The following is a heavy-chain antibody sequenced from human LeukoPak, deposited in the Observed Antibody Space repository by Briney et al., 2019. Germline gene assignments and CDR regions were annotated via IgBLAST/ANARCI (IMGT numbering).Heavy chain of an antibody. J-gene: IGHJ6*02. CDR1: GFSVSSNH. CDR2: SYSGGSA. Sequence: PGGSLRLSCAASGFSVSSNHMSWVRQAPGKGLEWVSVSYSGGSAYYSDSVKGRFTISRDRSKNTVYLQMNSLRVEDTAVYYCAREYVVILGNYYNYYGMDVWGQGTTVTVSS. V-gene: IGHV3-66*01. CDR3: AREYVVILGNYYNYYGMDV. D-gene: IGHD2-15*01.